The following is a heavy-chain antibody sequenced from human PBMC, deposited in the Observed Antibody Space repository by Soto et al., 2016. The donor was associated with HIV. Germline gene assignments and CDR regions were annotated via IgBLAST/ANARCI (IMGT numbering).Heavy chain of an antibody. Sequence: QLLESGGALVQPGGSLRLSCAASGFSFSNYAMSWVRQAPGKGLQWVSGISGSGSSTYYADSVKGRFTISRDNSKNTLYLQMKSLRAEDTAVYYCAKKGWMIAKDRNWYFVSLGP. V-gene: IGHV3-23*01. J-gene: IGHJ2*01. D-gene: IGHD3-22*01. CDR1: GFSFSNYA. CDR2: ISGSGSST. CDR3: AKKGWMIAKDRNWYFVS.